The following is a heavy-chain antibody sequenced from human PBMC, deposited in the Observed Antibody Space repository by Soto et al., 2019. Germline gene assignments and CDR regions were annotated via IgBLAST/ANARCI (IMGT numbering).Heavy chain of an antibody. CDR2: RYDDAST. J-gene: IGHJ4*02. CDR3: ARGIYLGPSCYYLDF. D-gene: IGHD3-22*01. CDR1: GDSIRNRKYY. V-gene: IGHV4-39*01. Sequence: QLQLQESGPGLVKPSETLSLSCSVSGDSIRNRKYYWAWIRQPPGKGLEWIVSRYDDASTFYNPPLKRRITISIDTSKKQLSLKMTSVTAADTAVYYCARGIYLGPSCYYLDFWGQGTLVPVSS.